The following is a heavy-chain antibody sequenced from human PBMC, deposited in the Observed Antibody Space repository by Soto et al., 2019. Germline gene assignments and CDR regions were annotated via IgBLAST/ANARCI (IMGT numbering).Heavy chain of an antibody. J-gene: IGHJ6*02. CDR1: GFTFSSYG. CDR2: IWYDGSNK. V-gene: IGHV3-33*01. CDR3: ARDRSYDILTGYLGYGMDV. Sequence: GGSLRLSCAASGFTFSSYGMHWVRQAPGKGREWVAVIWYDGSNKYYADSVKGRFTISRDNSKNTLYLQMNSLRAEDTAVYYCARDRSYDILTGYLGYGMDVWGQGTTVTVSS. D-gene: IGHD3-9*01.